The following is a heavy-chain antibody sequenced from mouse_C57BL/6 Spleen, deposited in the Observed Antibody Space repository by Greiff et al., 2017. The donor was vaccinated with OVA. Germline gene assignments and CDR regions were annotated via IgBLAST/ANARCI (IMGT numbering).Heavy chain of an antibody. Sequence: EVKVEESGPGLVKPSQSLSLTCSVTGYSITSGYYWNWIRQFPGNKLEWMGYISYDGSNNYNPSLKNRISITRDTSKNQFFLKLNSVTTEDTATYYCARGDGYFDVWGTGTTVTVSS. D-gene: IGHD3-3*01. CDR3: ARGDGYFDV. V-gene: IGHV3-6*01. CDR1: GYSITSGYY. CDR2: ISYDGSN. J-gene: IGHJ1*03.